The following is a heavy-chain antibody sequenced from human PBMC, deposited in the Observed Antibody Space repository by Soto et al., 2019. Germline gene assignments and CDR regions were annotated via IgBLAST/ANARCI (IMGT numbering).Heavy chain of an antibody. V-gene: IGHV4-31*03. CDR2: IYYSGST. Sequence: QVQLQESGPGLVKPSQTLSLTCTVSGGSISSGGYYWSWIRQHPGKGLEWIGYIYYSGSTYYNPSLKSRVTISVDPSKNQFALKLSSVPAADTAVYYCARGEQPTVNPYYYYGMDVWGQGTTVTVSS. D-gene: IGHD4-4*01. CDR3: ARGEQPTVNPYYYYGMDV. J-gene: IGHJ6*02. CDR1: GGSISSGGYY.